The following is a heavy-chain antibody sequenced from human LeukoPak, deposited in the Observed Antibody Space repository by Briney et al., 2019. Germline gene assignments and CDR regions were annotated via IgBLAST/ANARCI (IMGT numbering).Heavy chain of an antibody. D-gene: IGHD3-16*01. CDR2: ISGSGTSI. V-gene: IGHV3-11*01. J-gene: IGHJ4*02. CDR1: GGSFSGYY. Sequence: LSLTCAAYGGSFSGYYWSWIRQPPGKGLEWIAYISGSGTSIFDADFVKGRFSISRDNAKNTLYLQMNTLRPEDTAIYYCARELLELSGLGNFDSWGQGTLVTVSS. CDR3: ARELLELSGLGNFDS.